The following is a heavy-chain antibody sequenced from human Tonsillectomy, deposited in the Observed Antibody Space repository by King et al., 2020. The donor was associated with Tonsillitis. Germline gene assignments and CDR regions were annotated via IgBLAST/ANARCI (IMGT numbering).Heavy chain of an antibody. Sequence: VQLVESGGGLVKPGGSLRLSCAASGFTFSNAWMNWVRQSPGKGLEWVGRIKRRSDGETTDYAAPVKGRFTISRDDSRNTLYLQMDSLKTEDTAIYYCTAGIFYGADPDSWGQGTLVTVSS. CDR3: TAGIFYGADPDS. CDR1: GFTFSNAW. V-gene: IGHV3-15*01. J-gene: IGHJ4*02. CDR2: IKRRSDGETT. D-gene: IGHD4/OR15-4a*01.